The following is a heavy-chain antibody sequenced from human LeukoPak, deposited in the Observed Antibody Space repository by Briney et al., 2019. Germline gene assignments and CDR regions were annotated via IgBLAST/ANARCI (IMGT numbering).Heavy chain of an antibody. CDR2: IRSSSSYI. J-gene: IGHJ4*02. CDR1: GFTFSYYN. CDR3: ARDPQGYSSSWFDY. Sequence: PGGSLRLSCAASGFTFSYYNMNWVRQAPGKGLEWVSSIRSSSSYIYYADSLKGRFTISRDNAKNSLYLQMNSLRAEDTAVYYCARDPQGYSSSWFDYWGQGTLVTVSS. V-gene: IGHV3-21*01. D-gene: IGHD6-13*01.